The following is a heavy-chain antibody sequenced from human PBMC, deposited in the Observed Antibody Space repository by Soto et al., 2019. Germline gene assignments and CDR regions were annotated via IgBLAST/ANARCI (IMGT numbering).Heavy chain of an antibody. J-gene: IGHJ6*03. V-gene: IGHV3-30*02. Sequence: GGSLRLSCAASGFTFSSYGMHWVRQAPGKGLEWVAVIWYDGSNKYYADSVKGRFTISRDNSKNTLYLQMNSLRAEDTAVYYCAKEWDSGPYYYYYMDVWSKGTTVTVSS. CDR1: GFTFSSYG. CDR2: IWYDGSNK. CDR3: AKEWDSGPYYYYYMDV. D-gene: IGHD5-12*01.